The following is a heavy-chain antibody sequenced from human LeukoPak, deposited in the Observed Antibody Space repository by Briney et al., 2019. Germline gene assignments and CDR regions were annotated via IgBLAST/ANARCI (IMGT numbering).Heavy chain of an antibody. Sequence: SETLSLTCTVSGGSISSYYWSWIRQPPGKGLEWIGYIYYSGSTNYNPSLKSRVTISVDTSKNQFSLKLSSVTAADTAVYYCARGLLFWFDPWGQGTLVTVSS. CDR1: GGSISSYY. CDR2: IYYSGST. CDR3: ARGLLFWFDP. J-gene: IGHJ5*02. V-gene: IGHV4-59*01. D-gene: IGHD2-15*01.